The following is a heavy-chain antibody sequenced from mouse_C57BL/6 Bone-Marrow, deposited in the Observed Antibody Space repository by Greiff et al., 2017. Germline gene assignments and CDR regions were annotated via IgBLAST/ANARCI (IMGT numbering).Heavy chain of an antibody. Sequence: EVQRVESGGGLVQPGGSLKLSCAASGFTFSDYYMYWVRQTPEKRLEWVAYISNGGGSTYYPDTVKGRFTISRDNAKNTLDLQMSRLKSEDTAMYYCARDDYAGAWFAYWGHGTLVTVSA. D-gene: IGHD2-4*01. J-gene: IGHJ3*01. V-gene: IGHV5-12*01. CDR1: GFTFSDYY. CDR3: ARDDYAGAWFAY. CDR2: ISNGGGST.